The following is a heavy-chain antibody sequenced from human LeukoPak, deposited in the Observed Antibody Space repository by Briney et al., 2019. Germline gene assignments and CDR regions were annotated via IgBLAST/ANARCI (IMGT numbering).Heavy chain of an antibody. Sequence: GGSLRLSCAASGFTFSSYWMSWVRQAPGKGLEWVANIKQDGSQKYYVGSVKGRFTISRDNAKNSLYLQMNSLRAEDTAVYYCASFEYSSSFDYWGQGTLVTVSS. CDR2: IKQDGSQK. J-gene: IGHJ4*02. D-gene: IGHD6-6*01. CDR3: ASFEYSSSFDY. CDR1: GFTFSSYW. V-gene: IGHV3-7*01.